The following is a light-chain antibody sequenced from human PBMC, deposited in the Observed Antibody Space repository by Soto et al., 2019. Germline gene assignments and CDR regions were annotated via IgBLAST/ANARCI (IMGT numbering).Light chain of an antibody. CDR3: SSYTPIHVI. J-gene: IGLJ2*01. CDR1: SSDVGGYNY. V-gene: IGLV2-14*03. Sequence: QSALTQPASVSGSPGQSITISCTGTSSDVGGYNYVSWYQQHPGKAPKVIIYNVSYRPSGVSNRFSGSKSGNTASLTISGLQAEDEADYYCSSYTPIHVIFGGGTKLTVL. CDR2: NVS.